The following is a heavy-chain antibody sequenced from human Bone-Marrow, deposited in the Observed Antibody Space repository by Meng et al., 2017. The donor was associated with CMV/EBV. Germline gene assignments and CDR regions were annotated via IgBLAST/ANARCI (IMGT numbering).Heavy chain of an antibody. V-gene: IGHV4-30-4*08. D-gene: IGHD3-22*01. J-gene: IGHJ3*02. CDR2: IYYSGST. Sequence: LRLSCTVSGGSISSGDYYWSWIRQPPGKGLEWIGYIYYSGSTYYNPSLKSRVTISVDTSKNQFSLKLSSVTAADTAVYYCARALEYMILAFDIWGQETMVTVSS. CDR1: GGSISSGDYY. CDR3: ARALEYMILAFDI.